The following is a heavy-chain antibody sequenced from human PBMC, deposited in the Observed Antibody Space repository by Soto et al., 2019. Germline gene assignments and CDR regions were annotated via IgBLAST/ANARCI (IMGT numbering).Heavy chain of an antibody. D-gene: IGHD3-22*01. CDR3: ARLGGYYDSSGYYYPF. CDR1: GGSISSSSYY. J-gene: IGHJ4*02. Sequence: LETLSLTCTVSGGSISSSSYYWGWIRQPPGKGLEWIGSIYYSGSTYYNPSLKSRVTISVDTSKNQFSLKLSSVTAADTAVYYCARLGGYYDSSGYYYPFWGQGTLVTVSS. CDR2: IYYSGST. V-gene: IGHV4-39*01.